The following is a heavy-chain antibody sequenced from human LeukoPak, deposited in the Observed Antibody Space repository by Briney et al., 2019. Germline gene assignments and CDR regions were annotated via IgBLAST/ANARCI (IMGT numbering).Heavy chain of an antibody. J-gene: IGHJ4*02. Sequence: KASETLSLTCTVSGGSISSSSYYWGWIRQPPGKGLEWIGSIYYSGSTYYNPSLKSRATISVDTSKSQFSLKLSSVTAADTAVYYCARGVPLYYDILTGQTYYFDYWGQGTLVTVSS. V-gene: IGHV4-39*07. CDR1: GGSISSSSYY. CDR3: ARGVPLYYDILTGQTYYFDY. D-gene: IGHD3-9*01. CDR2: IYYSGST.